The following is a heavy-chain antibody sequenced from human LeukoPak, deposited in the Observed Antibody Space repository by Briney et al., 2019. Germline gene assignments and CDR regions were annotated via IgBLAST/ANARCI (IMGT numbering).Heavy chain of an antibody. CDR2: IYSGGST. J-gene: IGHJ4*02. CDR3: ARAGVLRYLGD. CDR1: GFTVRSNY. Sequence: GESLRLSCAASGFTVRSNYRSWVRQPPGKGLEWVSVIYSGGSTYYADSVKGRFTISRDNSKNTVYLQMNSLRAEDTAIYYCARAGVLRYLGDWGQGTLVTVSS. V-gene: IGHV3-66*01. D-gene: IGHD3-9*01.